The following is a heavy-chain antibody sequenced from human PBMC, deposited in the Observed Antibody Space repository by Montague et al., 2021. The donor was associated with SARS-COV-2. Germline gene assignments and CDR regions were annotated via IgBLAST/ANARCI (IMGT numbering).Heavy chain of an antibody. CDR3: ARGVATEEGNWFDP. Sequence: SETLSLTCTVSGGSISSYYWSWIRQPPGKGLEWIGYIYYSGSTNYNPSLKSRVTISVDTSKNRFSLKLSSVTAADTAVYYCARGVATEEGNWFDPWGQGTLVTVSS. CDR1: GGSISSYY. CDR2: IYYSGST. J-gene: IGHJ5*02. V-gene: IGHV4-59*13. D-gene: IGHD5-12*01.